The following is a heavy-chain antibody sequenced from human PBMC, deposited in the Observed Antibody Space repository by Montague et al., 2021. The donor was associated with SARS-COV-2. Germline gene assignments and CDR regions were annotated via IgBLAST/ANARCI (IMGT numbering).Heavy chain of an antibody. CDR1: GFTFDDYA. J-gene: IGHJ3*02. V-gene: IGHV3-9*01. CDR3: AKVMREDYYDSSGSPDAFDI. CDR2: ISWKSGSI. Sequence: SLRLSCAASGFTFDDYAMHWVRQAPGKGLEWVSGISWKSGSIAYADSVKGRFTISRDNAKNSLYLQMNSLRAEDTALYYCAKVMREDYYDSSGSPDAFDIWGQGTMVTVS. D-gene: IGHD3-22*01.